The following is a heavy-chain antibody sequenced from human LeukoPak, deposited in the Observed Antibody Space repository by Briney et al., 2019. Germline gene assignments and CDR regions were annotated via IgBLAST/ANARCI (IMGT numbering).Heavy chain of an antibody. CDR1: GYTFTGYY. V-gene: IGHV1-2*02. CDR3: ARVRGYCSGGSCYSGYYYMDV. J-gene: IGHJ6*03. CDR2: INPNSGGT. D-gene: IGHD2-15*01. Sequence: ASVNVSCKASGYTFTGYYMHWVRQAPGQGLEWMGWINPNSGGTNYAQKFQGRVTMTRDTSISTAYMELSSLRSEDTAVYYCARVRGYCSGGSCYSGYYYMDVWGKGTTVTISS.